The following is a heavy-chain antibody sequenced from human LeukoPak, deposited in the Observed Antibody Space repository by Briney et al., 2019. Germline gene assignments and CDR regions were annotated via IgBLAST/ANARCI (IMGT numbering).Heavy chain of an antibody. V-gene: IGHV3-23*01. CDR3: AKLQGYEFDY. D-gene: IGHD5-12*01. J-gene: IGHJ4*02. Sequence: GGSLRLSCAASGFTVSSNYMSWVRQAPGKGLEWVSAISGSGGSTYYADSVKGRFTISRDNSKNTLYLQMNSLRAEDTAVYYCAKLQGYEFDYWGQGTLVAVSS. CDR1: GFTVSSNY. CDR2: ISGSGGST.